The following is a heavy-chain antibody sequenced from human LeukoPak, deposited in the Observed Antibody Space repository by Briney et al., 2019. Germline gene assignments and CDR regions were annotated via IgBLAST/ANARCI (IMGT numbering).Heavy chain of an antibody. CDR3: AKKLIGNVDYFDY. Sequence: PGGSLRLSCAASGFIFSTYGMHWVRQAPGKGLEWVAYISYDGSRKNYAGSVKGRFTISRDNSKNTLFLQMSSLKAEDTAVYYCAKKLIGNVDYFDYWGQGTLVTVSS. J-gene: IGHJ4*02. V-gene: IGHV3-30*02. CDR1: GFIFSTYG. CDR2: ISYDGSRK. D-gene: IGHD3-22*01.